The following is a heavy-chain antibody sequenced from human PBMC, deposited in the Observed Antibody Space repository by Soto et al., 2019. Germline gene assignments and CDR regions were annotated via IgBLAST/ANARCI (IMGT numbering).Heavy chain of an antibody. D-gene: IGHD5-18*01. CDR1: GGSISSGGYS. J-gene: IGHJ3*02. CDR3: ASSWIQLQDYLPQERANAFDI. CDR2: IYHSGST. V-gene: IGHV4-30-2*01. Sequence: QLQLQESGSGLVKPSQTLSLTCAVSGGSISSGGYSWSWIRQPPGKGLEWIGYIYHSGSTYYNPSLKSRVTLSVDRSKNQFSLKLSSVTAADTAVYYCASSWIQLQDYLPQERANAFDIWGQGTMVTVSS.